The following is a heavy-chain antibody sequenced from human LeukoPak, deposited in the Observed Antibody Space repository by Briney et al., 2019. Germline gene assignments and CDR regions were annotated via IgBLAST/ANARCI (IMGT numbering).Heavy chain of an antibody. CDR2: ISSGGST. J-gene: IGHJ4*02. D-gene: IGHD3-22*01. Sequence: SETLSLTCTASGGSISSSGYYWGWIRQPPGKGLEWIGSISSGGSTHYTPSLKSRVTISVEKSKNQFSLKLSSVTAADTAVYYCARRSYDGSGYYYVDYWGQGTLVTVSS. CDR3: ARRSYDGSGYYYVDY. V-gene: IGHV4-39*01. CDR1: GGSISSSGYY.